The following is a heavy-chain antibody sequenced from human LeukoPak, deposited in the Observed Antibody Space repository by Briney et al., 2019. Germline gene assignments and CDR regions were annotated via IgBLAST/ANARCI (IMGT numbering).Heavy chain of an antibody. J-gene: IGHJ4*02. V-gene: IGHV3-7*01. CDR2: IKQDGNVK. CDR3: VRNFDD. Sequence: GGSLRLSCEASGFTFSNYWMNWVRQAPGKGLEWVANIKQDGNVKYYVDSVKGRFTVSRDNRKNSLYLQMNGLRDEDTAVYYCVRNFDDWGQGTLVIVSS. CDR1: GFTFSNYW.